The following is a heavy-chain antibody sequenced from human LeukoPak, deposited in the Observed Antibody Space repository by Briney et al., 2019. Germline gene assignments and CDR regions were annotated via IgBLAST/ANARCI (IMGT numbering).Heavy chain of an antibody. V-gene: IGHV3-30*18. CDR1: GFTFSSYG. Sequence: GGSLRLSCAASGFTFSSYGMHWVRQAPGKGLEWVAVISYDGSNKYYADSVKGRFTISRDNSKNTLYLQMNSLGAEDTAVYYCAKEVVASWGQGTLVTVSS. CDR2: ISYDGSNK. J-gene: IGHJ5*02. CDR3: AKEVVAS. D-gene: IGHD2-2*01.